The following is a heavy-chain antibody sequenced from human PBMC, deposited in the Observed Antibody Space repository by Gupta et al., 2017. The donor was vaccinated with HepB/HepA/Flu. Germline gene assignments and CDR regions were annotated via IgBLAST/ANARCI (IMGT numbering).Heavy chain of an antibody. CDR1: GFSLSTSRVG. V-gene: IGHV2-5*02. J-gene: IGHJ4*02. D-gene: IGHD2-15*01. CDR2: IYWDDDE. Sequence: QITLKESGPTLVKPTQTLTLTCTFSGFSLSTSRVGVGWIRQPPGKALEWLALIYWDDDERYSPSLKNRLTITKDTSKNQVVLTMTNMDPVDTATYYCTHRPRGGAYFDYWGQGTLVTVSS. CDR3: THRPRGGAYFDY.